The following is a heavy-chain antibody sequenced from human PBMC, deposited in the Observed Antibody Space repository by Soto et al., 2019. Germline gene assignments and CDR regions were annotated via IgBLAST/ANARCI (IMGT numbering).Heavy chain of an antibody. J-gene: IGHJ6*02. D-gene: IGHD1-7*01. CDR2: VYWNDYK. V-gene: IGHV2-70*01. CDR3: ARMRSSGTTIYYYGMDV. Sequence: GPPLVNPTHTLTLTCTFSGFSLSSIQVVVVWIREPPGKALECLAHVYWNDYKYYSTSLKTRLTISKDTSKNQVVLTMTNMDPVDTATYYCARMRSSGTTIYYYGMDVWGQGTAVTVSS. CDR1: GFSLSSIQVV.